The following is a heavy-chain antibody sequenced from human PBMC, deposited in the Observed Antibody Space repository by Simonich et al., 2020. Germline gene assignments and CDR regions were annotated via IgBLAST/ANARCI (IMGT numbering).Heavy chain of an antibody. CDR2: NNPNSGGT. J-gene: IGHJ4*02. CDR3: ASGWDWGFSHMSDY. V-gene: IGHV1-2*06. CDR1: GYTFTGYY. Sequence: QVQLVQSGAEVKKPGASVKVSCKASGYTFTGYYMHWVRQAPGQGLEGMGRNNPNSGGTNHAQKVQGRVTMTRDTSISTAYMELSRLRSDDTAVYYCASGWDWGFSHMSDYWGQGTLVTVSS. D-gene: IGHD7-27*01.